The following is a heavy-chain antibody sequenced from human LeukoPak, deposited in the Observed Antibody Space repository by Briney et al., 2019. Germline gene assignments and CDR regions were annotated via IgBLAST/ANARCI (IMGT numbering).Heavy chain of an antibody. V-gene: IGHV4-59*01. J-gene: IGHJ4*02. CDR2: IYYSGST. Sequence: PSEALSLTCTVSDGSINTYYWSWIRQPPGKGLEWIGCIYYSGSTNYNPSLKSRVTISLDTSKNKFSLRLNSVTAADTAVYYCARGGPVGVDYWGQGTLVTVSS. D-gene: IGHD3-10*01. CDR1: DGSINTYY. CDR3: ARGGPVGVDY.